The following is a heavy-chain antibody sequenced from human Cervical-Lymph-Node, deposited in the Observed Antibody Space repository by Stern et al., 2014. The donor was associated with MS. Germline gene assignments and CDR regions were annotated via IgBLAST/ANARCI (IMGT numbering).Heavy chain of an antibody. Sequence: QVQLVESGGGVVQPGRSLRLSCAASGFTFSSYGLHWVRQAPGKGLEWVAVISHDGSNKDDGYSVKGRFTISRDNSKNTVYLQINSLRAEDTAVYYCAKDTSPREYFYYGMDVWGHGTTVTVSS. CDR1: GFTFSSYG. CDR3: AKDTSPREYFYYGMDV. V-gene: IGHV3-30*18. CDR2: ISHDGSNK. J-gene: IGHJ6*02. D-gene: IGHD3-16*01.